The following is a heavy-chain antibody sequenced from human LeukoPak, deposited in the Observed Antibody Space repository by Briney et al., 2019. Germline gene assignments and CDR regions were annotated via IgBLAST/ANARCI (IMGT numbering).Heavy chain of an antibody. J-gene: IGHJ4*02. Sequence: ASVKVSCKASGYTFTSYAMHWVRQAPRQRLEWMGWINAGNGNTKYSQKFQGRVTITRDTSASTAYMELSSLRSEDTAVYYCARIPNDGDYELYYFDYWGQGTLVTVSS. D-gene: IGHD4-17*01. CDR1: GYTFTSYA. V-gene: IGHV1-3*01. CDR2: INAGNGNT. CDR3: ARIPNDGDYELYYFDY.